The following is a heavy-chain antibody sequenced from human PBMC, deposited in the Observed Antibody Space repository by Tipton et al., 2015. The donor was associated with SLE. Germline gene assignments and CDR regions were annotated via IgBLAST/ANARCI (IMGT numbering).Heavy chain of an antibody. J-gene: IGHJ5*02. Sequence: QVQLVQSGAEVKKPGASVKVSCKASGYTFTSYGISWVRQAPGQGLEWMGWISAYNGNTNYAQKLQGRVTMTRDTSISTAYLQWSSLKASDTAMYYCARHDSLTGTTAEVGFDPWGQGTLVTVSS. CDR1: GYTFTSYG. D-gene: IGHD1-7*01. CDR2: ISAYNGNT. V-gene: IGHV1-18*04. CDR3: ARHDSLTGTTAEVGFDP.